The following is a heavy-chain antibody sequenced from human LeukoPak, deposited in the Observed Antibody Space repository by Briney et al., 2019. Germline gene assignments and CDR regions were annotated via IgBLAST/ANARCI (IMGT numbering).Heavy chain of an antibody. CDR1: GYTFTGYY. CDR2: INPNTGGT. CDR3: ASQYCGGDCSPGGYYKDV. Sequence: ASVKVSCKASGYTFTGYYMHWVRQAPGQGLEWMGWINPNTGGTNYAQNFQGRVTMTRDTSISTAYMELSRVTSDDTAVYYCASQYCGGDCSPGGYYKDVWGKGTTVTVSS. D-gene: IGHD2-21*02. V-gene: IGHV1-2*02. J-gene: IGHJ6*03.